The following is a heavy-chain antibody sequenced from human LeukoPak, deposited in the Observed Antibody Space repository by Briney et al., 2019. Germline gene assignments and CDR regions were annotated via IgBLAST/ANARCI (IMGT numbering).Heavy chain of an antibody. Sequence: GGSLRLSCAASGFSFSDHYMDWVRQAPGKGLEWVSSVNDFGGDAYYADSVRGRFTISRDNSKNTLFLQMNSLRAEDTAVYYCARDSPYMRFGESFDYWGQGTLVTVSS. D-gene: IGHD3-10*01. V-gene: IGHV3-66*01. CDR2: NDFGGDA. CDR3: ARDSPYMRFGESFDY. J-gene: IGHJ4*02. CDR1: GFSFSDHY.